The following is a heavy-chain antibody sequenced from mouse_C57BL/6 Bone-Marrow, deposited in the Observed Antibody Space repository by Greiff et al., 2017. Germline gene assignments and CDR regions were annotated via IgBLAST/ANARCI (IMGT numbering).Heavy chain of an antibody. V-gene: IGHV1-69*01. CDR3: ARFETAVVSYYAMDY. Sequence: QVQLQQPGAELVMPGASVKLSCKASGYTFTSYWMHWVKQRPGQGLEWIGEIDPSASYTYYNQNFKGKSTLTVAQSSSTPYMQLSSLTSEDSAVYYCARFETAVVSYYAMDYWGQGTSVTVSS. CDR1: GYTFTSYW. J-gene: IGHJ4*01. D-gene: IGHD1-1*01. CDR2: IDPSASYT.